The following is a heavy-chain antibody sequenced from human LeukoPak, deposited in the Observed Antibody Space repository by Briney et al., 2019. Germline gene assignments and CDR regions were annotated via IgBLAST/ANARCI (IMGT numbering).Heavy chain of an antibody. CDR2: IYYSGST. CDR1: GGSISSYY. D-gene: IGHD3-10*01. Sequence: PSETLSLTCTVSGGSISSYYWSWIRQPPGKGLEWIGYIYYSGSTNYNPSLKSRVTISVDTSKDQFSLKLSSVTAADTAVYYCARLVGTMVRGVIGGNWFDPWGQGTLVTVSS. CDR3: ARLVGTMVRGVIGGNWFDP. J-gene: IGHJ5*02. V-gene: IGHV4-59*01.